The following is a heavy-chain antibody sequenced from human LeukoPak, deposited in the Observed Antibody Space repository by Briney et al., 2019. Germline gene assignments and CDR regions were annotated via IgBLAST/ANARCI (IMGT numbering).Heavy chain of an antibody. CDR2: ISGNSDRT. CDR1: GFTFSGYG. J-gene: IGHJ4*02. D-gene: IGHD1-26*01. V-gene: IGHV3-23*01. CDR3: AKDRLGAILYFDY. Sequence: PGGSLRLSCAASGFTFSGYGMSWVRQAPGKGLEWLSAISGNSDRTYYADSVRGRFTISRDNSKNTLYMQINPLRVEDTAVYYCAKDRLGAILYFDYWGQGTFLTVSS.